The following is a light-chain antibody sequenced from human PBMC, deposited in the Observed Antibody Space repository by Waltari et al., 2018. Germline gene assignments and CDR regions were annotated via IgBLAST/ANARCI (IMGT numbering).Light chain of an antibody. Sequence: EIVLTQSPDTLSLSPGDRATLPCRASQSVTNSLAWYQQKPGQAPRLLIYSSSNRATGVPARFSGSGSGTDFTLTIISLEPEDFAVYYCQQRSNWPRTFGQGTKVEIK. J-gene: IGKJ1*01. CDR2: SSS. CDR3: QQRSNWPRT. V-gene: IGKV3-11*01. CDR1: QSVTNS.